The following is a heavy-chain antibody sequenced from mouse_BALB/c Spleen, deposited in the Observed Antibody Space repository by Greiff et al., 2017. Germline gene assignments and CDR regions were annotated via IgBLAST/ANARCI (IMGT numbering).Heavy chain of an antibody. D-gene: IGHD1-1*01. Sequence: EVKVVESGGGLVKPGGSLKLSCAASGFTFSDYYMYWVRQTPEKRLEWVATISDGGSYTYYPDSVKGRFTISRDNAKNNLYLQMSSLKSEDTAMYYCARGDYGGLYAMDYWGQGTSVTVSS. V-gene: IGHV5-4*02. CDR2: ISDGGSYT. J-gene: IGHJ4*01. CDR3: ARGDYGGLYAMDY. CDR1: GFTFSDYY.